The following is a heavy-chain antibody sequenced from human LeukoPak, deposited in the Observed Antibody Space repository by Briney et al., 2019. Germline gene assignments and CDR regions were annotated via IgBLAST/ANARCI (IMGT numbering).Heavy chain of an antibody. D-gene: IGHD1-1*01. CDR3: TRDRGAYNLYDY. J-gene: IGHJ4*02. V-gene: IGHV3-15*07. CDR1: GFTFSNAW. CDR2: IKSKTDGGTT. Sequence: GGSLRLSCAASGFTFSNAWMNWVRQAPGKGLEWVGRIKSKTDGGTTDYAAPVKGRFTISRDDSKNTLYLQMNSLKTEDTAVYHCTRDRGAYNLYDYWGQGTLVTVSS.